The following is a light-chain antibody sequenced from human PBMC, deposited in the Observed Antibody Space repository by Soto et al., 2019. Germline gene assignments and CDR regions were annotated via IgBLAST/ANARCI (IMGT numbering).Light chain of an antibody. Sequence: DIQMTQSPSTLSGSVGDRVTITCRASQTISSWLAWYQQKPGKAPKLLIYKASTLKSGVPSRFSGSGSGTEFTLTISSLQPDDFATHYCQHYNSYSDAFGQGTK. CDR3: QHYNSYSDA. CDR2: KAS. V-gene: IGKV1-5*03. J-gene: IGKJ1*01. CDR1: QTISSW.